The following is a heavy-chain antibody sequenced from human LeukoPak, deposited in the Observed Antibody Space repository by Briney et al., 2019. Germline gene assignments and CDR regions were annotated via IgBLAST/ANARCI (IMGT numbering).Heavy chain of an antibody. J-gene: IGHJ3*02. CDR2: ISGSSGST. D-gene: IGHD6-19*01. V-gene: IGHV3-48*04. CDR3: ARGREQWLVPGAFDI. CDR1: GFTFSSYT. Sequence: GGSLRLSCAASGFTFSSYTMNWVRQAPGKGLEWVSEISGSSGSTFYADSVKGRFTISRDNAKNSLYLQMNSLRAEDTAVYYCARGREQWLVPGAFDIWGQGTMVTVSS.